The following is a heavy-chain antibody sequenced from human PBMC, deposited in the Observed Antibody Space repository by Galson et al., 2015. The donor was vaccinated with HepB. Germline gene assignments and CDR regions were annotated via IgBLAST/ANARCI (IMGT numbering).Heavy chain of an antibody. CDR2: ITWNSGNI. Sequence: SLRLSCAVSGFIFDDYAMHWVRQAPGEGLEWVSGITWNSGNIGYADSVKGRFTISRDNARNSVYLQMNSLRAEDTALYYCAKDIRYSSSSGFDYWGQGTLVTVSS. CDR3: AKDIRYSSSSGFDY. V-gene: IGHV3-9*01. J-gene: IGHJ4*02. CDR1: GFIFDDYA. D-gene: IGHD6-6*01.